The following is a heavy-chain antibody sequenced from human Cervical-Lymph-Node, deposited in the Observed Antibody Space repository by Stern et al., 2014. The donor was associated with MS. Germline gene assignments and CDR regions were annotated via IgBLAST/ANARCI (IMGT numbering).Heavy chain of an antibody. CDR2: MSPHSGNT. J-gene: IGHJ4*02. Sequence: VQLVESGADVKKPGASVKISCRASRYTFINYDINWVRQAPGQGLEWMGWMSPHSGNTAVAQKCHGRLTMTRDTSIDTAYRHLSNLRSEDTAVYYCARAGFSYGISRISRHSLDYWGQGTLVTGSS. CDR3: ARAGFSYGISRISRHSLDY. CDR1: RYTFINYD. V-gene: IGHV1-8*01. D-gene: IGHD5-18*01.